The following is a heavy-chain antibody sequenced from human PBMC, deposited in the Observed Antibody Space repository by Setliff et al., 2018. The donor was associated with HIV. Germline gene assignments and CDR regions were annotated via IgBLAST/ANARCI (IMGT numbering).Heavy chain of an antibody. CDR1: GGSISSDNW. D-gene: IGHD3-10*01. V-gene: IGHV4-4*02. CDR3: ARLSGGMVPNY. CDR2: IYHSEYT. J-gene: IGHJ4*02. Sequence: SETLSLTCAVSGGSISSDNWWTWVRQAPGKGLEWIGEIYHSEYTNYNPSLKSRVTISVDTSKNQFSLKLSSVTAADAAVYYCARLSGGMVPNYWGQGTLVTV.